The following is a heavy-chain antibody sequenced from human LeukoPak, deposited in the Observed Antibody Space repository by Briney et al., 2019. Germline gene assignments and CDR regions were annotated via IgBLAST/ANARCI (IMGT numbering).Heavy chain of an antibody. CDR3: ARDERGWLQFGYYFDY. CDR1: GFTFSSYS. D-gene: IGHD5-24*01. Sequence: LGGSLRLSCAASGFTFSSYSMNWVRQAPGKGLEWVSSISSSSSYIYYADSVKGRFTISRDNAKNSLYLQMNSLRAEDTAVYYCARDERGWLQFGYYFDYWGQGTLVTVSS. V-gene: IGHV3-21*01. CDR2: ISSSSSYI. J-gene: IGHJ4*02.